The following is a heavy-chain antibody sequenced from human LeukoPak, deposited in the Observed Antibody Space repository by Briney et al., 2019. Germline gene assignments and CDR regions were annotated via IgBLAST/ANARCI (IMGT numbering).Heavy chain of an antibody. CDR2: IRNKTYSGTT. CDR1: GFTFSDYT. D-gene: IGHD5-24*01. V-gene: IGHV3-49*03. J-gene: IGHJ4*02. Sequence: GGSLRLSCAVSGFTFSDYTMSWFRQAPGKGLEWVGFIRNKTYSGTTEYAASVKGRFTISRDDSTSTAYLQMNSLKTEDTAMYYCTRGVEMTTISPYYWGQGTLVTVSS. CDR3: TRGVEMTTISPYY.